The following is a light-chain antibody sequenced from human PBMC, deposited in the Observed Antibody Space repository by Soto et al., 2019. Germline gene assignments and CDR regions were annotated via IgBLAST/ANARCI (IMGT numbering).Light chain of an antibody. Sequence: DIQMTQSPSSLSASVGDRVTITCRASQSISSYLNLYQQKPGKAPKLLIYAASSLQSGVPSRFSGSGSGTDFTLTISSLQPADFATYYCQQSYSTPRTFGQGTKVEIK. CDR3: QQSYSTPRT. J-gene: IGKJ1*01. CDR2: AAS. CDR1: QSISSY. V-gene: IGKV1-39*01.